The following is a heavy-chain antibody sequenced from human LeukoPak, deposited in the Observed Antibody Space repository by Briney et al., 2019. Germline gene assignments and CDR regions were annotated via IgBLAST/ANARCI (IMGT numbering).Heavy chain of an antibody. Sequence: SETLSLTCTVSGTSISTYYWSWIRQPPGKGLEWVGYLYYSGSTSYNPSLKSRVTISVDTSKNQFSLRLSSVTAADTAVYYCARAGSGYSFDYWGQETLVTVSS. CDR2: LYYSGST. V-gene: IGHV4-59*08. CDR1: GTSISTYY. D-gene: IGHD3-10*01. CDR3: ARAGSGYSFDY. J-gene: IGHJ4*02.